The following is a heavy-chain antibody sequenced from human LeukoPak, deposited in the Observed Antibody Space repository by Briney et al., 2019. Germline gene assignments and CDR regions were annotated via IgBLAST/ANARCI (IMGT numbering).Heavy chain of an antibody. Sequence: SETLSLTCTVSGGSISSGDYYWSWIRQPPGKGLEWIGYIYYSGSTYYNPSLKSRVTISVDTSKNQFSLKLSSVTAADTAVYYCATYSIHPGWFDPWGQGTLVTVPS. CDR2: IYYSGST. J-gene: IGHJ5*02. V-gene: IGHV4-30-4*01. CDR1: GGSISSGDYY. D-gene: IGHD4-11*01. CDR3: ATYSIHPGWFDP.